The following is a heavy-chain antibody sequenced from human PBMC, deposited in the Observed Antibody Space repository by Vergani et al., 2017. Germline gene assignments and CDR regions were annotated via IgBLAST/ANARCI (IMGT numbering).Heavy chain of an antibody. CDR2: IYYSGST. CDR1: GDSISSGGYY. D-gene: IGHD2/OR15-2a*01. Sequence: QVHLQESGPGLVRPSQTLYLTCTVSGDSISSGGYYWSWTRQHPGKDLEWIGYIYYSGSTFYNPSLQSRITISLDKAQNQFALSLTSVTAADTAVYFCARGGNVIVPSALYFDFWGQGTLVTVSS. V-gene: IGHV4-31*03. J-gene: IGHJ4*02. CDR3: ARGGNVIVPSALYFDF.